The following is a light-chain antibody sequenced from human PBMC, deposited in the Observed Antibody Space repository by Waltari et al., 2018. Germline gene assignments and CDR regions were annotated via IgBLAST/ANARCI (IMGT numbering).Light chain of an antibody. V-gene: IGLV2-11*01. Sequence: QSALTQPRSVSGSPGQSVTISCTGTSSDVGGSNFVPWYQQHPGKAPKLMIYDVSKRPSGVPDRFSGAKSGNTASLTISGLQAEDEADYYCCSYAGTYTFGFGGGTRLTVL. J-gene: IGLJ3*02. CDR1: SSDVGGSNF. CDR3: CSYAGTYTFG. CDR2: DVS.